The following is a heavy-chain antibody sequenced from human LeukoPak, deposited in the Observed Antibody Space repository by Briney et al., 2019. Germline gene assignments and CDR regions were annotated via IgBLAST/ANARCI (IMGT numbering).Heavy chain of an antibody. CDR1: EGSISSYY. Sequence: SETLSLTCTVSEGSISSYYWSWIRQPPGKGLEWIGYIYYSGSTNYNPSLKTRVTISVDKSKNQFSLKLSSVTAADTAVYYCARASHDYGDYSHFDYWGQGTLVTVSS. J-gene: IGHJ4*02. V-gene: IGHV4-59*12. CDR3: ARASHDYGDYSHFDY. CDR2: IYYSGST. D-gene: IGHD4-17*01.